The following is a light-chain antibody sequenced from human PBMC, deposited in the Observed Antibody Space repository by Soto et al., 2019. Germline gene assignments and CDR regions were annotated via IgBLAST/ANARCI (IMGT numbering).Light chain of an antibody. Sequence: DIQMTQSPSTLSGSVGDRVTITCRASQSISSYLNWYQQKPGKAPKLLIYAASSLQSGVPSRFSGSGSGTDFTLTISSLQPEDFATYYCQQSYSTHITFGQGTRLEIK. CDR2: AAS. CDR1: QSISSY. V-gene: IGKV1-39*01. J-gene: IGKJ5*01. CDR3: QQSYSTHIT.